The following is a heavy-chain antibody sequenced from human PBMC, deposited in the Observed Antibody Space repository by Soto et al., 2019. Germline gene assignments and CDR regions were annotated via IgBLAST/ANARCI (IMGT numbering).Heavy chain of an antibody. CDR1: GFTFSSYG. CDR3: AKSRGGSSWYEGDS. Sequence: QVQLVESGGGVVQPGRSLRLSCAASGFTFSSYGMHWVRQAPGKGLEWVAVISYAGDYQYYADSVKGRFTISRDNSKNTLYLQMNTLRPEDTAAYFCAKSRGGSSWYEGDSWGQGTLVTVSS. J-gene: IGHJ4*02. CDR2: ISYAGDYQ. V-gene: IGHV3-30*18. D-gene: IGHD6-13*01.